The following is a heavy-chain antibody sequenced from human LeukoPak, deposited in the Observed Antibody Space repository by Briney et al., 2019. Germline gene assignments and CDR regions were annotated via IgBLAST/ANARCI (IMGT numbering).Heavy chain of an antibody. J-gene: IGHJ3*02. CDR2: VNPSGGST. CDR1: GYTFTNYY. Sequence: ASVKVSCKASGYTFTNYYIHWVRQAPGQGLEWMGTVNPSGGSTSYAQKFQGRVTMTRDTSISTAYLQWSSLKASDTAMYYCARLMAFDIWGQGTMVTVSS. CDR3: ARLMAFDI. V-gene: IGHV1-46*01. D-gene: IGHD3-16*01.